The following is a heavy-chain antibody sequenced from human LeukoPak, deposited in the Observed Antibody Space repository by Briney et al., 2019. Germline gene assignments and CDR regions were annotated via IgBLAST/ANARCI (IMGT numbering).Heavy chain of an antibody. D-gene: IGHD6-13*01. CDR1: GVTACSIY. J-gene: IGHJ4*02. CDR3: ARESPSSSSCHSVDY. CDR2: IYSGGST. V-gene: IGHV3-66*01. Sequence: PLGCLRLSSAASGVTACSIYMSWGRRAPGGGVRWGSGIYSGGSTYYADSVKGRVTISRDNSKNTLYLQMNSLTAEDTAVYYCARESPSSSSCHSVDYWGQGTLVTVSS.